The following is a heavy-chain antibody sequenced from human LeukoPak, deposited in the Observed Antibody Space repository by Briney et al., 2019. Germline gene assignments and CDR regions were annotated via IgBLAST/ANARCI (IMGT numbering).Heavy chain of an antibody. Sequence: ASVKVSCKASGYTFTNYYIHWVRQAPGQGLEWMGIINPSGGNTSYAQKFQGRVTMTRDMSISTAYMELSRLRSDDTAVYYCARDDLRAVDYYYYYYMDVWGKGTTVTVSS. D-gene: IGHD3/OR15-3a*01. CDR2: INPSGGNT. V-gene: IGHV1-46*01. J-gene: IGHJ6*03. CDR1: GYTFTNYY. CDR3: ARDDLRAVDYYYYYYMDV.